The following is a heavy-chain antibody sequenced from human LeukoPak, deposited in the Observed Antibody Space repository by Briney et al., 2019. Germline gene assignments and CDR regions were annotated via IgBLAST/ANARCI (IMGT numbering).Heavy chain of an antibody. CDR3: ARLGYSVSWTDC. V-gene: IGHV4-39*01. Sequence: SETLSLTCAVSGGSISSSSHYWGWIRQPPGKRLEWIGSIYYSGSTYYNPSLKSRVTISVDTSKDQFSLRLSSVTAADMAVYFCARLGYSVSWTDCWGQGTLVTVSS. CDR2: IYYSGST. D-gene: IGHD6-13*01. CDR1: GGSISSSSHY. J-gene: IGHJ4*02.